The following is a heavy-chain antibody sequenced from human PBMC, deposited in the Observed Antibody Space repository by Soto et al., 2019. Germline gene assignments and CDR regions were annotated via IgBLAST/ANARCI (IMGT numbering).Heavy chain of an antibody. J-gene: IGHJ6*02. CDR1: GYTFTGYY. CDR3: ARDPGYSYGYGYGMDV. Sequence: ASVKVSCKASGYTFTGYYMRWVRQAPGQGLEWMGIINPSGGSTGYAQKFQGRVTMTRDTSTSTVYMELSSLRSEDTAVYYCARDPGYSYGYGYGMDVWGQGTTVTVSS. V-gene: IGHV1-46*01. D-gene: IGHD5-18*01. CDR2: INPSGGST.